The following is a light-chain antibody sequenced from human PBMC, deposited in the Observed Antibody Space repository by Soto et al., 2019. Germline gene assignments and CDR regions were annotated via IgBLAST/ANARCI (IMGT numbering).Light chain of an antibody. CDR3: QQLNSYPPYT. Sequence: DTQLTQSPSFLSASVGDRVTITCRASQGISSYLAWYQQKPGKAPKLLIYAASILQSGVPSRFSGSGSGTEFILTISSLQPEDFATYYCQQLNSYPPYTFGQGTKLEIK. V-gene: IGKV1-9*01. CDR2: AAS. J-gene: IGKJ2*01. CDR1: QGISSY.